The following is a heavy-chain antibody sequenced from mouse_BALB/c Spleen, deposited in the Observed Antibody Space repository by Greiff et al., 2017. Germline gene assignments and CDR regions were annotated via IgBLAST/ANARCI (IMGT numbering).Heavy chain of an antibody. CDR2: ISSGGSYT. V-gene: IGHV5-6*01. Sequence: EVMLVESGGDLVKPGGSLKLSCAASGFTFSSYGMSWVRQTPDKRLEWVATISSGGSYTYYPDSVKGRFTISRDNAKNTLYLQMSSLKSEDSAMYYCARPYYGSSSWFAYWGQGTLVTVSA. CDR3: ARPYYGSSSWFAY. CDR1: GFTFSSYG. J-gene: IGHJ3*01. D-gene: IGHD1-1*01.